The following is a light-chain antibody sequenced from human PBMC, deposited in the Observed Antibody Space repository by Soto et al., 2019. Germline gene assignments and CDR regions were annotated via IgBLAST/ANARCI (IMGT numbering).Light chain of an antibody. CDR3: QKYGSSPPIT. CDR1: QDVTTN. V-gene: IGKV3-20*01. Sequence: TQFPGTLCPSPGEGVTLSCRAAQDVTTNFSWYQQKRGQAPTLLIYGSSSRATGIPDRFSGSGSGTDFTLTIRILEPEDLAVYYCQKYGSSPPITFGQGTRLEIK. J-gene: IGKJ5*01. CDR2: GSS.